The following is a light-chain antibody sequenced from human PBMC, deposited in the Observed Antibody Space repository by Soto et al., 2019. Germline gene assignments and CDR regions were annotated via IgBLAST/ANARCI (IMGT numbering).Light chain of an antibody. Sequence: AIQMTQSPSSLSASVRDRVTITCRASQDIRNDLGWYQQKPGKAPRLLISGDSTLQSGVPYRFSGSGSGTDFTLTISSLQPEDFATYYCLQQSAFPFTFGQGTKLQIK. J-gene: IGKJ2*01. CDR2: GDS. V-gene: IGKV1-6*01. CDR3: LQQSAFPFT. CDR1: QDIRND.